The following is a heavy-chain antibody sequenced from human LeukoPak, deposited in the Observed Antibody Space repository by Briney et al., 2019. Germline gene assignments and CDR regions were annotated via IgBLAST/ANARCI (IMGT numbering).Heavy chain of an antibody. CDR1: GYTFTSYA. Sequence: ASVKVSCKASGYTFTSYAMHWVRQAPGRRLEWMGWSNAGNGNTKYSQEFQGRVTITRDTSASTAYMELSSLRSEDMAVSYCAREGDFWSGHRYYFDYWGQGTLVTVSS. J-gene: IGHJ4*02. CDR3: AREGDFWSGHRYYFDY. V-gene: IGHV1-3*02. D-gene: IGHD3-3*01. CDR2: SNAGNGNT.